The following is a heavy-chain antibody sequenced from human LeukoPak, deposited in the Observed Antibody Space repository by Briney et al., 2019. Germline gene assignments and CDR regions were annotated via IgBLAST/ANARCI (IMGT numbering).Heavy chain of an antibody. J-gene: IGHJ4*02. D-gene: IGHD6-13*01. CDR3: AKAPIYSRSWYDGYFDY. Sequence: SETLSLTCTVSGYSISSGYYWGWIRQPPGKGLEWIGSIYYSGSTYYNPSLKSRVTISVDTSKNQFSLKLSSVTAADTAVYYCAKAPIYSRSWYDGYFDYWGQGTLVTVSS. V-gene: IGHV4-38-2*02. CDR2: IYYSGST. CDR1: GYSISSGYY.